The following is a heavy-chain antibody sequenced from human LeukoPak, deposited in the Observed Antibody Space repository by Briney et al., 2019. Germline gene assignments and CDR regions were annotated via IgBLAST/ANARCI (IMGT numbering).Heavy chain of an antibody. CDR3: VREDTPATANY. CDR2: ISGGGDIT. CDR1: GLNLANNA. Sequence: PGGSLRLSCAAFGLNLANNAMSWVRQTEGKGREWVSAISGGGDITYYADSVKGRFTISRDNSKDTLFLQMHSLRPGDTAVYYCVREDTPATANYWGQGTLVTISS. D-gene: IGHD2-21*02. J-gene: IGHJ4*02. V-gene: IGHV3-23*01.